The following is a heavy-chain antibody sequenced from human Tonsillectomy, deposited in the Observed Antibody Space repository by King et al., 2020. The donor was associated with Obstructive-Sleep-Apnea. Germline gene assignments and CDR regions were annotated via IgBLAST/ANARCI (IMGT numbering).Heavy chain of an antibody. CDR1: GGSISSSNYY. D-gene: IGHD1-26*01. CDR2: IYYSGST. CDR3: ARDPYSYFDY. Sequence: QLQESGPGLVKPSETLSLTCTVSGGSISSSNYYWAWIRQPPGKGLEWIGSIYYSGSTYYNPSLKSRVTMSVDTSKNPFSLKLTSVTAADTAVYYCARDPYSYFDYWGQGTLVTVSS. J-gene: IGHJ4*02. V-gene: IGHV4-39*07.